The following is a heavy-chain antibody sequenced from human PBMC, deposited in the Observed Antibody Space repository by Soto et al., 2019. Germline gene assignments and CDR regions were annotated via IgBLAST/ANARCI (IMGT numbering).Heavy chain of an antibody. Sequence: EVQLLESGGGLVQPGGSLRLSCAASGFTFSSYAMSWVRQAPGKGLEWVSAITSGDSTYYADSVKGRFTISRDNSKNTLYLQMSSLSAEDTAVYYAYGSHYGMDFWGQGTTVTVSS. CDR1: GFTFSSYA. D-gene: IGHD3-16*01. J-gene: IGHJ6*02. CDR2: ITSGDST. V-gene: IGHV3-23*01. CDR3: YGSHYGMDF.